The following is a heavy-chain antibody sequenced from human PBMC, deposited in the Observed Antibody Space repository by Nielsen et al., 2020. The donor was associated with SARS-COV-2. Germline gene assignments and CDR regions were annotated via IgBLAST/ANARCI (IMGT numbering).Heavy chain of an antibody. J-gene: IGHJ4*02. Sequence: GGSLRLSCAASGFTFDDYGMSWVRQAPGKGLEWVSGINWNGGSAGYADSVKGRFTISRDNAKNSLYLQMNSLRAEDTALYHCARGGDILTGYSDYWGQGTLVTVSS. CDR2: INWNGGSA. CDR1: GFTFDDYG. CDR3: ARGGDILTGYSDY. V-gene: IGHV3-20*01. D-gene: IGHD3-9*01.